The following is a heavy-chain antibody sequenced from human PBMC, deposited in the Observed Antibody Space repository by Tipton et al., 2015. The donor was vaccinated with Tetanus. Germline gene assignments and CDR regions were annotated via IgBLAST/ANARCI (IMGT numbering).Heavy chain of an antibody. J-gene: IGHJ4*02. D-gene: IGHD1-26*01. CDR1: GGSISSGGYY. CDR3: ARDQARGARGWNYFDS. CDR2: IYNSGST. V-gene: IGHV4-31*03. Sequence: TLSLTCTVSGGSISSGGYYWSWIRQHPGKGLEWIGDIYNSGSTYYNPSLKSRVTISVDTSKNQFSLKLNSVTAADTAVYFCARDQARGARGWNYFDSWGQGTQVTVSS.